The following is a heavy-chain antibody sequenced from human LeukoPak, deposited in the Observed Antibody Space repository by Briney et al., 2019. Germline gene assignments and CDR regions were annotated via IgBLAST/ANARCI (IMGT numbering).Heavy chain of an antibody. D-gene: IGHD6-13*01. J-gene: IGHJ4*02. CDR2: IYSGGTT. Sequence: GGSLRLSCAASGFTVNNNYMSWARQAPGKGLEWVSVIYSGGTTYYADSVKGRFTISRDNSKNTLYLQLNSLRAEDTAVYYCARAPPGMTMGPGDYWGQGALVIVSS. CDR1: GFTVNNNY. CDR3: ARAPPGMTMGPGDY. V-gene: IGHV3-53*01.